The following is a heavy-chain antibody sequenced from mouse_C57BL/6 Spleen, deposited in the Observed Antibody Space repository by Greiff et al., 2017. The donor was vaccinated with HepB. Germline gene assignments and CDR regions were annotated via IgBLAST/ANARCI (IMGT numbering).Heavy chain of an antibody. CDR1: GFSLTSYG. CDR2: IWSGGST. V-gene: IGHV2-2*01. J-gene: IGHJ3*01. Sequence: QVQLKESGPGLVQPSQSLSITCTVSGFSLTSYGVHWVRQSPGKGLEWLGVIWSGGSTDYNAAFISRLSISKDNSKSQVFFKMNSLQADDTAIYYCAREEDYDVFAYWGQGTLVTVSA. D-gene: IGHD2-4*01. CDR3: AREEDYDVFAY.